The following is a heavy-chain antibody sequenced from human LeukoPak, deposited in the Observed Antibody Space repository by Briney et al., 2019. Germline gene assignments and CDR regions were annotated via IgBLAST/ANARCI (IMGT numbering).Heavy chain of an antibody. CDR1: GITFSSYA. CDR3: ARDSGAFDI. D-gene: IGHD3-10*01. V-gene: IGHV3-30*04. J-gene: IGHJ3*02. Sequence: GGSLRLSCAASGITFSSYAMHWVRQAPGKGLEWVAVISYAGSNKYYADSVKGRFTISRDNSKNTLYLQMNSLRAEDTAVYYCARDSGAFDIWGQGTMVTVSS. CDR2: ISYAGSNK.